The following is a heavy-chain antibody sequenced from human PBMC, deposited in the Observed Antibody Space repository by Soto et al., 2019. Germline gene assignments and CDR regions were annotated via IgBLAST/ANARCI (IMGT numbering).Heavy chain of an antibody. CDR3: ARDRLNYDFWSGYHSYYYGMDV. CDR1: GFTFSSYW. Sequence: GGSLRLSCAASGFTFSSYWMHWVRQAPGKGLVWVSRINSDGSSTSYADSVKGRFTISRDNAKNTLCLQMNSLRAEDTAVYYCARDRLNYDFWSGYHSYYYGMDVWGQGTTVTVSS. V-gene: IGHV3-74*01. CDR2: INSDGSST. D-gene: IGHD3-3*01. J-gene: IGHJ6*02.